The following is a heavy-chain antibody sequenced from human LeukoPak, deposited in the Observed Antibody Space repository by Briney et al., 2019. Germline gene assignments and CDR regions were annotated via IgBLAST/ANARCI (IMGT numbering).Heavy chain of an antibody. Sequence: GESLKISCKGSGYSFTSYWIGWVRQMPGKGLEWMGIIYPGHSDTRYSPSFQGQVTISADKSISTAYLQWSSLKASDTAMYYCARLIGFGRYCSSTSCHNWFDPWGQGTLVTVSS. D-gene: IGHD2-2*01. CDR3: ARLIGFGRYCSSTSCHNWFDP. J-gene: IGHJ5*02. V-gene: IGHV5-51*01. CDR2: IYPGHSDT. CDR1: GYSFTSYW.